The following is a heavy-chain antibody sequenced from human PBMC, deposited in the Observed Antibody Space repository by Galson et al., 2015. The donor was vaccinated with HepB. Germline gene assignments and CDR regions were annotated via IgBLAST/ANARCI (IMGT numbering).Heavy chain of an antibody. Sequence: CAISGDSVSSNSAAWNWIRQSPSRGLEWLGRTYYRSKWYNDYAVSVKSRITINPDTSKNQFSLQLNSVTPEDTAVYYCAREPRVVSAAIRAFDIWGQGTMVTVSS. CDR2: TYYRSKWYN. J-gene: IGHJ3*02. D-gene: IGHD2-2*01. CDR1: GDSVSSNSAA. V-gene: IGHV6-1*01. CDR3: AREPRVVSAAIRAFDI.